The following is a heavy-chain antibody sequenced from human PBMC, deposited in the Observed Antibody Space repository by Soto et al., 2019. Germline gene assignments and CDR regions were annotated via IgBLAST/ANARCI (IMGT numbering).Heavy chain of an antibody. CDR2: ISGSSRYT. J-gene: IGHJ4*02. Sequence: PGGSLRLSCAAPGFNFSDHYMNWIRQAPGKGLEWVSYISGSSRYTNFADSVKGRFTISRDNAKNSLYLQMNSLRAEDTAVYYCARHTSGWHYYDYWGQGTPVTVS. D-gene: IGHD6-19*01. CDR1: GFNFSDHY. CDR3: ARHTSGWHYYDY. V-gene: IGHV3-11*06.